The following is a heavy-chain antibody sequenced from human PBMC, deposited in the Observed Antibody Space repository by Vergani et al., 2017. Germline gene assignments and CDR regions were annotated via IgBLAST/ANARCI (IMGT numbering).Heavy chain of an antibody. D-gene: IGHD6-13*01. V-gene: IGHV4-61*02. J-gene: IGHJ6*02. CDR1: GGSISSGSYY. CDR2: FYTGGGT. CDR3: ARDPLYSTTWPCLLLDMDG. Sequence: QVQLQESGPGLVRPSQTLSLTCTVSGGSISSGSYYWSWFRQPAGKGLEWIGRFYTGGGTSYNPSLKSRVTISVDTSKNQFSLQLSSVPAADTAVYYCARDPLYSTTWPCLLLDMDGWGQGTTVTVSS.